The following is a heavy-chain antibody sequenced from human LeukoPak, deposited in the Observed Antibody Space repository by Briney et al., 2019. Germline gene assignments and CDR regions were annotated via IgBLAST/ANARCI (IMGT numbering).Heavy chain of an antibody. V-gene: IGHV1-3*03. CDR1: GYTFTSYA. J-gene: IGHJ4*02. CDR2: INAGNGNT. D-gene: IGHD4-11*01. CDR3: AREGLYSNYGPYFDY. Sequence: GASVKVSCKASGYTFTSYAMHWVRQAPGQRLEWMGWINAGNGNTKYSQEFQGRVTITRDTSASTAYMELSSLRSEDMAVYYCAREGLYSNYGPYFDYWGQGTLVTVSS.